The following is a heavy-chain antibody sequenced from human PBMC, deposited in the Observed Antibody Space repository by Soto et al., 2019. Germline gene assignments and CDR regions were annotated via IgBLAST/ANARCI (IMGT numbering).Heavy chain of an antibody. Sequence: SETLSLTCAVSGGSISSGGYSWSWIRQPPGKGLEWIGYIYHSGSTYYNPSLKSRVTISVDRSKNQFSLKLSSVTAADTAVYYCARLAHCSSTSCYGNWFDPWGQGTLVPVSS. CDR1: GGSISSGGYS. V-gene: IGHV4-30-2*01. J-gene: IGHJ5*02. CDR2: IYHSGST. CDR3: ARLAHCSSTSCYGNWFDP. D-gene: IGHD2-2*01.